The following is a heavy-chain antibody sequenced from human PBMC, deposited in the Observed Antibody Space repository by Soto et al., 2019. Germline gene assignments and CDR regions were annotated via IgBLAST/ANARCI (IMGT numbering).Heavy chain of an antibody. Sequence: SETLSLTCAVSGGSISSNNWWSWVRQPPGKGLEWIGEIFHTGNTNSNPSLKSRVTISVDKSKNQFSLKLSSVTAADTAVYYCARALGPGNSYASSGYWQTWGQGTLVTVSS. CDR3: ARALGPGNSYASSGYWQT. CDR1: GGSISSNNW. V-gene: IGHV4-4*02. CDR2: IFHTGNT. J-gene: IGHJ5*02. D-gene: IGHD3-22*01.